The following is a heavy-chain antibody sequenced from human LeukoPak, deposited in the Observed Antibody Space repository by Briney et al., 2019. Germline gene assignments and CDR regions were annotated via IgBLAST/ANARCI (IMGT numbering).Heavy chain of an antibody. V-gene: IGHV4-34*01. CDR3: ARDVAAYYDSSGYWFGAWFDP. D-gene: IGHD3-22*01. J-gene: IGHJ5*02. CDR2: VNESGGT. Sequence: SETLSLTCAVYIDSFSNYHWNWIRQTPAKGMEWIGEVNESGGTNISPSLRSRVILSVDTSKNQFSLKLSSVTAADTAVYYCARDVAAYYDSSGYWFGAWFDPWGQGTLVTVSS. CDR1: IDSFSNYH.